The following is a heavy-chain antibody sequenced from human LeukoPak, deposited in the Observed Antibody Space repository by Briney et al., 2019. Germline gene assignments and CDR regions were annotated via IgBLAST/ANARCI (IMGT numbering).Heavy chain of an antibody. CDR3: ARLGLGGAFDI. CDR1: GDSLSNNSAV. CDR2: TYYRSKWYN. J-gene: IGHJ3*02. Sequence: SQTLSLTCAISGDSLSNNSAVWPWLRQSPSRGLEWLGRTYYRSKWYNDYAVSVKSRITIKPDTSKNQFSLQLNSATPEDTAVYYCARLGLGGAFDIWGQGTMVTVSS. D-gene: IGHD2-15*01. V-gene: IGHV6-1*01.